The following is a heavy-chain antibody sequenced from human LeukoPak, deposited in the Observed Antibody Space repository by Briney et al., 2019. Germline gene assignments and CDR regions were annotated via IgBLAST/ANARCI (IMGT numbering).Heavy chain of an antibody. J-gene: IGHJ4*02. V-gene: IGHV3-11*01. CDR2: ISSSGSTI. CDR1: GFTFSDYY. Sequence: GRSLRLSCAASGFTFSDYYMSWIRQAPGKGLEWVSYISSSGSTIYYADSVKGRFTISRDNAKNSLYLQMNSLRAEDTAVYYCAPLAVASNYFDYWGQGTLVTVSS. D-gene: IGHD6-19*01. CDR3: APLAVASNYFDY.